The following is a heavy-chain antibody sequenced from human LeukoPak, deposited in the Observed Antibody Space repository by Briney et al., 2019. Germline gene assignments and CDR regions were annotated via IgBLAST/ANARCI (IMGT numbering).Heavy chain of an antibody. CDR2: IYYSGST. CDR3: ARRYYYGSGSRYYFDY. CDR1: GGSISSSSYY. Sequence: SETLSLTCTVSGGSISSSSYYWGWIRQPPGKGLEWIGSIYYSGSTYYNPSLKSRVTISVNTSKNQFSLKLSSVTAADTAVYYCARRYYYGSGSRYYFDYWGQGTLVTVSS. V-gene: IGHV4-39*07. D-gene: IGHD3-10*01. J-gene: IGHJ4*02.